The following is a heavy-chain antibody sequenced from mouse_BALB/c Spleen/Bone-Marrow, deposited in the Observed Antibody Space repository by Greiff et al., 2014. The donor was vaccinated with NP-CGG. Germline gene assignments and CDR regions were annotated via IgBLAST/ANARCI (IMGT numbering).Heavy chain of an antibody. CDR2: IDPEIGNT. V-gene: IGHV14-1*02. D-gene: IGHD4-1*01. CDR1: GFNIKDYF. J-gene: IGHJ2*01. Sequence: EVQLQQSGAELVRPGALVKLSCKASGFNIKDYFMHWVKQRPEQGLEWIGWIDPEIGNTLYDPKFQGKASITAVTSSNTAYLQLSSLTSEDTAVYYCARWFGTRDFDNWGQGTTLTVSS. CDR3: ARWFGTRDFDN.